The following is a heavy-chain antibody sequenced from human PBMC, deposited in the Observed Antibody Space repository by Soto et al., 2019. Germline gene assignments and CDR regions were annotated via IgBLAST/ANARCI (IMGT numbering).Heavy chain of an antibody. CDR2: ISSSSSTI. CDR3: ARDPPARYSALNWFDP. V-gene: IGHV3-48*01. D-gene: IGHD3-9*01. CDR1: GFTFSSYS. J-gene: IGHJ5*02. Sequence: PGGSLRLSCAASGFTFSSYSMNWVRQAPGKGLEWVSYISSSSSTIYYADSVKGRFTISRDNAKNSLYLQMNSLRAEDTAVYYCARDPPARYSALNWFDPWGQGTLVTVSS.